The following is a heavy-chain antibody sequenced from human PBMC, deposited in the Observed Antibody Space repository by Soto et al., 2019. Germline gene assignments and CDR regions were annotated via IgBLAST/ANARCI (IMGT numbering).Heavy chain of an antibody. Sequence: SSVKVSCKASGGTFSSYAISWVRQAPGQGLEWMGGIIPIFGTANYAQKFQGRVTITADEATSTAYMELSSRRSEDTAVYYWASAPTYYYDSSGYYYFGYWGQGTMVTVSS. CDR1: GGTFSSYA. CDR3: ASAPTYYYDSSGYYYFGY. V-gene: IGHV1-69*13. D-gene: IGHD3-22*01. J-gene: IGHJ4*02. CDR2: IIPIFGTA.